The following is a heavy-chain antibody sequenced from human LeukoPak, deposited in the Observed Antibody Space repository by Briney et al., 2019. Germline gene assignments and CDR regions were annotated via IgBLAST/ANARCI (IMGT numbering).Heavy chain of an antibody. CDR3: AKRIAAAGFDY. CDR1: GNYW. CDR2: ISGSGGST. V-gene: IGHV3-23*01. J-gene: IGHJ4*02. D-gene: IGHD6-13*01. Sequence: GGSLRLSCAASGNYWMHWVRQAPGKGLEWVSAISGSGGSTYYADSVKGRFTISRDNSKNTLYLQMNSLRAEDTAVYYCAKRIAAAGFDYWGQGTLVTVSS.